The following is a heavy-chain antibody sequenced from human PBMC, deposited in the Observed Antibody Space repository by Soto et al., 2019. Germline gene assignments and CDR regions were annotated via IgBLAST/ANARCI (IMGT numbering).Heavy chain of an antibody. J-gene: IGHJ4*02. CDR2: IQSSGSP. CDR3: ARLGSSGWYHGSCLDY. V-gene: IGHV4-39*01. Sequence: QPQLQESGPGLVKPSETLSLTCAVSGGSITRYNHYWGWIRQSPGKGLEWIANIQSSGSPHYYPSRKSRVIISLVTSKNQSSLKMNSVTAADTAVYYCARLGSSGWYHGSCLDYWGQGTLVTVSS. CDR1: GGSITRYNHY. D-gene: IGHD6-19*01.